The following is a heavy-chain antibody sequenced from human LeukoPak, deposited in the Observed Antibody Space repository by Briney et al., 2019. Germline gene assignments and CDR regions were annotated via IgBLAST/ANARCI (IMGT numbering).Heavy chain of an antibody. D-gene: IGHD4-17*01. CDR1: GFTFSDHY. CDR2: ISSSSSYI. V-gene: IGHV3-21*01. J-gene: IGHJ4*02. Sequence: GGSLRLSCAASGFTFSDHYIDWVRQAPGKGLEWVSSISSSSSYIYYADSVKGRFTISRDNAKNSLYLQMNSLRAEDTAVYYCARAMTTVTNELDYWGQGTLVTVSS. CDR3: ARAMTTVTNELDY.